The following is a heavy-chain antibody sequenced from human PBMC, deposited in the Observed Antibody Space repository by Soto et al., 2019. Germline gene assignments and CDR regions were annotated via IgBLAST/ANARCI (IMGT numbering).Heavy chain of an antibody. V-gene: IGHV4-31*03. CDR3: ARGPPSYYYDSSGYVWFDP. CDR1: GGSISSGGYY. J-gene: IGHJ5*02. CDR2: IYYSGST. D-gene: IGHD3-22*01. Sequence: SETLSLTCTVSGGSISSGGYYWSWIRQHPGKGLEWIGYIYYSGSTYYNPSLKSRVTISVDTSKNQFSLKLSSVTAADTAVYYCARGPPSYYYDSSGYVWFDPWGQGTLVTVSS.